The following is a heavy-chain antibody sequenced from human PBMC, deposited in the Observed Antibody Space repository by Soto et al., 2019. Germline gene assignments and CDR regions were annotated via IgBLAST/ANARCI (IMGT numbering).Heavy chain of an antibody. D-gene: IGHD3-16*01. V-gene: IGHV1-69*01. Sequence: QVQLVQSGAEVKEPGSSVKVSCKASADSFSSYGISWVRQAPGQGLQWMGGIIPIFGTTNYAEKFQGRVTITADESTNTAYMELSSLRSEDTALYYCARVFPDGWVEPGVMRGYLDTWGRGTVVTVSS. CDR1: ADSFSSYG. CDR2: IIPIFGTT. CDR3: ARVFPDGWVEPGVMRGYLDT. J-gene: IGHJ4*02.